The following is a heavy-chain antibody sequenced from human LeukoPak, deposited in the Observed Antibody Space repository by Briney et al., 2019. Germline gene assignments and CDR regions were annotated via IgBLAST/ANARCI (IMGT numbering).Heavy chain of an antibody. CDR1: GFTFSGFA. CDR2: ISGSGDNT. D-gene: IGHD1-26*01. CDR3: AKMKGHPLPKSYLDV. Sequence: AGGSLRLSCAASGFTFSGFAMSWVRQTPGKGLEWVSGISGSGDNTLYADSVKGRFTISRDNSKNTLYLEMNSLRAEDTAIYYCAKMKGHPLPKSYLDVWGQGTTVTVSS. J-gene: IGHJ6*01. V-gene: IGHV3-23*01.